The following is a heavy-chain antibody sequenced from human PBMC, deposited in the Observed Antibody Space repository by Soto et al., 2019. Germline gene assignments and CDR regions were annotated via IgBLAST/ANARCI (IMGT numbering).Heavy chain of an antibody. V-gene: IGHV1-2*02. D-gene: IGHD6-19*01. CDR1: GYTFTGYY. J-gene: IGHJ6*02. CDR2: INPNSGGT. Sequence: ASVKVSCKASGYTFTGYYMHWVRQAPGQGLEWMGWINPNSGGTNYAQKFQGRVTMTRDTSISTAYMELSRLRSDDTAVYYCASDRQQQLHSGWYAQTALERYYYGMDVWGQGTTVTVSS. CDR3: ASDRQQQLHSGWYAQTALERYYYGMDV.